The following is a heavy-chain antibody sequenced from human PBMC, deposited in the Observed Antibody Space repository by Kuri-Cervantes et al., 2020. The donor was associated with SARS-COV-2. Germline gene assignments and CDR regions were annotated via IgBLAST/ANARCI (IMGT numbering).Heavy chain of an antibody. Sequence: ASVKVSCEASGYTFTGYYMHWVRQAPGQGLEWMGWINPNSGGTNYAQKFQGWVTMTRDTSISTAYMELSRLRSDDTAVYYCARDLIRGYSYGFFGMDVWGQGTTVTVSS. V-gene: IGHV1-2*04. D-gene: IGHD5-18*01. CDR3: ARDLIRGYSYGFFGMDV. CDR1: GYTFTGYY. CDR2: INPNSGGT. J-gene: IGHJ6*02.